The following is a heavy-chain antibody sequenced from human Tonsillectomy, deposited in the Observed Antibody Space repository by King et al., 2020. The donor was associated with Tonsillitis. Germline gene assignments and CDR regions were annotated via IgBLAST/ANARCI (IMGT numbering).Heavy chain of an antibody. V-gene: IGHV3-48*03. D-gene: IGHD1-26*01. CDR1: GFTFSSYE. Sequence: VQLVESGGGLVQPGGSLRLSCAASGFTFSSYEMNWVRQAPGKGLEWVSYISRSGRIIYYADSVKGRFTSSRDNAKNSLYLQMHSLRAEDTAVYYCAREPLVGANVGYWGPESLVTVAT. J-gene: IGHJ4*02. CDR3: AREPLVGANVGY. CDR2: ISRSGRII.